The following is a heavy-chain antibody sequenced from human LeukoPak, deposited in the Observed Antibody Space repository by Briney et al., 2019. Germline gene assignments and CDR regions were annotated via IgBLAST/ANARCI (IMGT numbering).Heavy chain of an antibody. Sequence: PGGSLRLSCAASGFTFSSYGMHWVRQDPGKGLEGVAVIWYDGSNKYYVDSVKGRFTISRDNSKNTLYLQMNSLRAEDTAVYYCARAEGYYDSSGNDAFDIWGQGTMVTVSS. CDR1: GFTFSSYG. J-gene: IGHJ3*02. V-gene: IGHV3-33*01. CDR3: ARAEGYYDSSGNDAFDI. D-gene: IGHD3-22*01. CDR2: IWYDGSNK.